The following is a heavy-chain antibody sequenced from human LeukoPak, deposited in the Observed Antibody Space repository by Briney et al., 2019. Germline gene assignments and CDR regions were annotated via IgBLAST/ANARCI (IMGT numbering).Heavy chain of an antibody. CDR3: ARVLGYYYDSSGYYEDY. Sequence: GGSRRLSCAASGFTFSSYSMNWVRQAPGKGLEGVSYIGSSSSTIYHADSVKGRFTISRDNAKNSLYLQMNSLRDEDTAVYYCARVLGYYYDSSGYYEDYWGQGTLVTVSS. CDR2: IGSSSSTI. V-gene: IGHV3-48*02. D-gene: IGHD3-22*01. J-gene: IGHJ4*02. CDR1: GFTFSSYS.